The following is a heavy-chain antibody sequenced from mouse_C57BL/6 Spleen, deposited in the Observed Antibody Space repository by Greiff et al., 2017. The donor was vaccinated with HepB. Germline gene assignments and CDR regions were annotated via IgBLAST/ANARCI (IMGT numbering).Heavy chain of an antibody. CDR3: ARDDFYWYFDV. CDR2: ISYDGSN. Sequence: EVKLQESGPGLVKPSQSLSLTCSVTGYSITSGYYWNWIRQFPGNKLEWMGYISYDGSNNYNPSLKNRISITRDTSKNQFFLKLNSVTTEDTATDYWARDDFYWYFDVWGTGTTVTVSS. V-gene: IGHV3-6*01. J-gene: IGHJ1*03. D-gene: IGHD2-4*01. CDR1: GYSITSGYY.